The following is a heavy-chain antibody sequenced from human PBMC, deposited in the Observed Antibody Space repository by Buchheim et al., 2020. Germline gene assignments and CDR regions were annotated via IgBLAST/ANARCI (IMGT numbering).Heavy chain of an antibody. CDR2: INPDSGTT. V-gene: IGHV1-2*06. CDR1: KTTFSNYL. J-gene: IGHJ4*02. Sequence: QEQLVQSGAEVRKPGASVRVSCKTSKTTFSNYLMHWVRQAPGQGLEWLGRINPDSGTTNYAQKFKGRVTMTSDTSMSTVYMELTSLRSDDTAIYYCAQLPDFWGQGSL. D-gene: IGHD2-21*01. CDR3: AQLPDF.